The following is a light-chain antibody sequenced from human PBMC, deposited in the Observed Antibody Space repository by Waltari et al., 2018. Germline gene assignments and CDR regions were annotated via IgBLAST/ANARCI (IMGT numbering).Light chain of an antibody. V-gene: IGKV1-39*01. J-gene: IGKJ4*01. CDR1: QSISSY. CDR3: QQGYSTPPLT. CDR2: AAS. Sequence: DIQMTQFPSSLSASVGDRVTITCRASQSISSYLNWYQQKPGKAPKPLVYAASSLHSGVPSRFRCSESGTDFTLHISSLQPEASATYYCQQGYSTPPLTFGGGTKVEIK.